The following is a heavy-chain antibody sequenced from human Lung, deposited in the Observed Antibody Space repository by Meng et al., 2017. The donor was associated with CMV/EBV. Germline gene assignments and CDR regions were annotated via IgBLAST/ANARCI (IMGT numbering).Heavy chain of an antibody. D-gene: IGHD2-2*01. CDR1: GYTFTSYG. CDR2: INVYNGSR. CDR3: ARERGYCSMIDCYKDGMDV. J-gene: IGHJ6*02. V-gene: IGHV1-18*01. Sequence: ASXXVSCKASGYTFTSYGISWVRQAPGQGLEWMGWINVYNGSRDYAQRFKDRVTMTTDTSTSTAHMDLKSLRSDDTATYYCARERGYCSMIDCYKDGMDVWGQGXTVTVSS.